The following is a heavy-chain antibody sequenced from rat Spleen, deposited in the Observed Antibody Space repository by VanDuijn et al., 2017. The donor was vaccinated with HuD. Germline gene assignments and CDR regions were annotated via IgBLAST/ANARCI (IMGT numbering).Heavy chain of an antibody. CDR1: GLSFSNYD. V-gene: IGHV5-25*01. D-gene: IGHD1-4*01. CDR2: ITNTGGST. Sequence: EVQLVESGGGSVQPGRSMRLSCAVSGLSFSNYDMAWVRQAPAKGLEWIASITNTGGSTYYPDSVKGRFTISRDNAKSTLYLQMNSLRSEDTATYYCTRDGYGYFDYWGQGVMVTVSS. CDR3: TRDGYGYFDY. J-gene: IGHJ2*01.